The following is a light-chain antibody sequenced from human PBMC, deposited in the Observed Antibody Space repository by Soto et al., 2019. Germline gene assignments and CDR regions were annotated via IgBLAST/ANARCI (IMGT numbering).Light chain of an antibody. CDR3: HQVNRYPRT. CDR1: QGISTY. CDR2: AAS. Sequence: DIQLTQSPSFLSASVGDRVTITCRASQGISTYLVWYQQKPGKAPKLLIYAASTWQSGVPSRFSGSGSGTEVTLTISRLQPEDFAGYLCHQVNRYPRTFGQGTKVDVK. V-gene: IGKV1-9*01. J-gene: IGKJ1*01.